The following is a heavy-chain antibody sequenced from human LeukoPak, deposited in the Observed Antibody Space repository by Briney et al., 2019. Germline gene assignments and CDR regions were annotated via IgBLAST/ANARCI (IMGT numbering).Heavy chain of an antibody. D-gene: IGHD3-10*01. CDR1: GGSISSYY. CDR2: IYTSGST. CDR3: ARDTYYYGSGSYYFDY. V-gene: IGHV4-4*07. Sequence: SETLSLTCTVSGGSISSYYWSWIRQPAGKGLEWIGRIYTSGSTNYNPSLKSRVTMSVDTSKNQFSLKLSSVTAADTAVYYCARDTYYYGSGSYYFDYWGQGTLVTVSS. J-gene: IGHJ4*02.